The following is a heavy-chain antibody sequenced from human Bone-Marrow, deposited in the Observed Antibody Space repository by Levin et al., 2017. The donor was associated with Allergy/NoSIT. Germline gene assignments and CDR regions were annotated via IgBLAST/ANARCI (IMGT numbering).Heavy chain of an antibody. CDR2: ISYDGSNK. J-gene: IGHJ4*02. Sequence: PGGSLRLSCAASGFTFSSYGMHWVRQAPGKGLEWVAVISYDGSNKYYADSVKGRFTISRDNSKNTLYLQMNSLRAEDTAVYYCAKDLAPWYYGSGSYHYWGQGTLVTVSS. CDR3: AKDLAPWYYGSGSYHY. V-gene: IGHV3-30*18. CDR1: GFTFSSYG. D-gene: IGHD3-10*01.